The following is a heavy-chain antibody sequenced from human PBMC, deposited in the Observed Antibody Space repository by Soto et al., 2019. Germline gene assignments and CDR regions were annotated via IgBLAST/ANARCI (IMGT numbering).Heavy chain of an antibody. CDR3: AHSVAYSAWDGGWFDS. D-gene: IGHD2-15*01. Sequence: HITLKESGPTLVEPTQTLTLTCSFSGFSLTNSGVGVGWFRQAPGKALECLGIIYWDNDRRYNPSLKTRLTITKDPSKIQVVHSMTYMEPVATGTYYVAHSVAYSAWDGGWFDSWGQGTTVTVS. CDR2: IYWDNDR. V-gene: IGHV2-5*02. CDR1: GFSLTNSGVG. J-gene: IGHJ5*01.